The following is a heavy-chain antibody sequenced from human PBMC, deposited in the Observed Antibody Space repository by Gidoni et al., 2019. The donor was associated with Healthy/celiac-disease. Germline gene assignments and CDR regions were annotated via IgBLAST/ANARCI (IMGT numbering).Heavy chain of an antibody. CDR3: ARVYYDILTGYYTHPDY. D-gene: IGHD3-9*01. Sequence: QVTLRESGPALVKPTQTLTLTCTFAGFSLSTSGMCVSWIRQPPGKALEWLALIDWDDDKYYSTSLKTRLTISKDTSKNQVVLTMTNMDPVDTATYYCARVYYDILTGYYTHPDYWGQGTLVTVSS. V-gene: IGHV2-70*01. CDR1: GFSLSTSGMC. J-gene: IGHJ4*02. CDR2: IDWDDDK.